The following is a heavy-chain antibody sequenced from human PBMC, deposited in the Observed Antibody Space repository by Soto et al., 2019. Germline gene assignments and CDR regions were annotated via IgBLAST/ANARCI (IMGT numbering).Heavy chain of an antibody. V-gene: IGHV3-74*01. D-gene: IGHD3-22*01. CDR1: GFTFSSYW. J-gene: IGHJ3*02. CDR2: INSDGSST. CDR3: ARGFDYYDSRDAFDI. Sequence: EVQLVESGGGLVQPGGSLRLSCAASGFTFSSYWMHWVRQAPGKGLVWVSRINSDGSSTSYADSVKGRFTISRDNAKKTLYLQRNSLRAEVTAVYYCARGFDYYDSRDAFDIWGQGTMVTVSS.